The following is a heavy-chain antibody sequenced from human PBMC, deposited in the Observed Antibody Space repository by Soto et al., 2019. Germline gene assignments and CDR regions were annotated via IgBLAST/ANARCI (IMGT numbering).Heavy chain of an antibody. CDR3: ARDGGGYDSFSYYYGMDV. J-gene: IGHJ6*02. CDR1: GASISSYY. D-gene: IGHD5-12*01. CDR2: IYYSGST. Sequence: TLSLTCTVSGASISSYYWTWIRQPPGKGLEWIGYIYYSGSTNYSPFFKSRVTISVDTSKKQISLKLSSVTAADTAVYYCARDGGGYDSFSYYYGMDVWGQGTTVTVSS. V-gene: IGHV4-59*01.